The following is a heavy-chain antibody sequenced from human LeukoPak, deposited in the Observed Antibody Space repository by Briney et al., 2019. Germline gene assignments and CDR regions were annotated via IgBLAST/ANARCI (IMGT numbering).Heavy chain of an antibody. J-gene: IGHJ4*02. CDR3: ARESGLRYFDWLFDY. CDR2: ISAYNGNT. D-gene: IGHD3-9*01. V-gene: IGHV1-18*01. CDR1: GYTFTSYG. Sequence: GASVKVSCKASGYTFTSYGISWVRQAPGQGLEWMGWISAYNGNTNYAQKLQGRVTMTTDTSTSTAYMELRSLRSDDTAVYYCARESGLRYFDWLFDYWGQGTLVTVSS.